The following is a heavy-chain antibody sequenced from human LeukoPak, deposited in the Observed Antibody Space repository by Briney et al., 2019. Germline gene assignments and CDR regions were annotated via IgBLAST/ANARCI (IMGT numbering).Heavy chain of an antibody. CDR3: ALAARGPHYFDY. D-gene: IGHD6-6*01. V-gene: IGHV3-23*01. CDR2: ISGSGGST. Sequence: PGGSLRLSCAASGFTFSSYAMGWVRQAPGKGLEWVSAISGSGGSTYYADSVKGRFTISRDNSKNTLYLQMNSLRAEDTAVYYCALAARGPHYFDYWGQGTLVSVSS. J-gene: IGHJ4*02. CDR1: GFTFSSYA.